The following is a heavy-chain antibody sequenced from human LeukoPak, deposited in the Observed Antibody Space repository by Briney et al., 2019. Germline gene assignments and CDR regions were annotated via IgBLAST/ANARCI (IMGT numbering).Heavy chain of an antibody. CDR1: GYTFSSYG. D-gene: IGHD3-22*01. Sequence: ASVKVSCKASGYTFSSYGIGWVRQAPGQGLEWMGWISGYNGDTHYAHNLQGRVTMTTDTSTSTAYMELRSLRSDDTAVYYCARDEARYSSGYYPNWFDPWGQGTLVTVSS. J-gene: IGHJ5*02. V-gene: IGHV1-18*01. CDR2: ISGYNGDT. CDR3: ARDEARYSSGYYPNWFDP.